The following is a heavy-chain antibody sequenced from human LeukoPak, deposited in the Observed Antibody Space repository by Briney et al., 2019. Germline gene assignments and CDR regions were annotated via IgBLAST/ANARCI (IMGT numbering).Heavy chain of an antibody. Sequence: GASVKVSCKASGGPFSSYAISWVRQAPGQGLEWMGGIIPIFGTANYAQKFQGRVTITADKSTSTAYMELSSLRSEDTAVYYCASHVLRYFDWLEEGSWFDPWGQGTLVTVSS. CDR2: IIPIFGTA. D-gene: IGHD3-9*01. CDR3: ASHVLRYFDWLEEGSWFDP. CDR1: GGPFSSYA. J-gene: IGHJ5*02. V-gene: IGHV1-69*06.